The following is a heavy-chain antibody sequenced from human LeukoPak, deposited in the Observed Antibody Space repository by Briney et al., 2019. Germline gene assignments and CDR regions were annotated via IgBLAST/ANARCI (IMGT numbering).Heavy chain of an antibody. Sequence: PGGSLRLSCAASGFTFNTYSMNWVRQAPGKGLEWVSSISSSSSFIYYADSVKGRFTISRDNAKNSLYLQMNSLRAEDTAVYYRARDNSPAGLFDYWGQGTLVTVSS. CDR2: ISSSSSFI. V-gene: IGHV3-21*01. J-gene: IGHJ4*02. D-gene: IGHD4-23*01. CDR3: ARDNSPAGLFDY. CDR1: GFTFNTYS.